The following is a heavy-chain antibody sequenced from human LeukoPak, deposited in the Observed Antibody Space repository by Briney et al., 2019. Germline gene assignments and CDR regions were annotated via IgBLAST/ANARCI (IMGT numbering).Heavy chain of an antibody. Sequence: GGSLRLSCAGSGFTFNSYAMSWVRQVPGKGLEWVSTISGSGGTTYYADSLKGRFTISRDNSKNMLFLQMNSLRAEDTAIYYCAKEDGGSGWYEPVEYWGKGTLVTVSS. CDR2: ISGSGGTT. CDR1: GFTFNSYA. V-gene: IGHV3-23*01. J-gene: IGHJ4*02. D-gene: IGHD6-19*01. CDR3: AKEDGGSGWYEPVEY.